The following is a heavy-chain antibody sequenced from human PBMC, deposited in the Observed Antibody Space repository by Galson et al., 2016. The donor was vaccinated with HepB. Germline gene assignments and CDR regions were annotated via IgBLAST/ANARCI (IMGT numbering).Heavy chain of an antibody. CDR1: GGSINSGAYY. CDR3: ARAAHVKGIEMWSHFDY. D-gene: IGHD5-24*01. Sequence: TLSLTCSVSGGSINSGAYYWSWIRQHPGKGLEWIGYIYYSGNSYHNPSLKSRVTISVDRSENEFSLKVSSVTAADTAIYYCARAAHVKGIEMWSHFDYWGQGTLVTVSS. J-gene: IGHJ4*02. V-gene: IGHV4-31*03. CDR2: IYYSGNS.